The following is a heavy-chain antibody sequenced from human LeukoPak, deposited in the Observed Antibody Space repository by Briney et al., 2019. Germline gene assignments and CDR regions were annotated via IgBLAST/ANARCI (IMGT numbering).Heavy chain of an antibody. CDR1: GFTFSSYA. CDR3: AKAQELGNYEFFLFDY. CDR2: ISGSGGST. Sequence: GGSLRLSCAASGFTFSSYAMNWVRHAPGKGPELVSGISGSGGSTYYADSVKGGFTISRDNSKNTLYLQMNSLRAEDTAVYYCAKAQELGNYEFFLFDYWGQGTLVTVSS. J-gene: IGHJ4*02. D-gene: IGHD7-27*01. V-gene: IGHV3-23*01.